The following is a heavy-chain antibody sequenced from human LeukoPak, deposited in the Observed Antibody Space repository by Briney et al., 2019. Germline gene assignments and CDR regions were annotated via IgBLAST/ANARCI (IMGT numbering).Heavy chain of an antibody. Sequence: PSETLSLTCTVSGDSISSGSYYWSWIRQPAGKGLEWIGRISTSGNTNYNPSLKSRVTISVDTSKNQFSLKLSSVTAADTAVYYCARESSGWVTFEYWGQGTLVTVSS. CDR3: ARESSGWVTFEY. CDR1: GDSISSGSYY. D-gene: IGHD6-19*01. V-gene: IGHV4-61*02. CDR2: ISTSGNT. J-gene: IGHJ4*02.